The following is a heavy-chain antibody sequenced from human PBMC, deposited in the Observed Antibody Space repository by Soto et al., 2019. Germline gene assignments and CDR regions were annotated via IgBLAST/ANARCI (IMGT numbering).Heavy chain of an antibody. CDR1: GFTFSNYA. Sequence: EEQLLESGGGLVQPGGSLRLSCAASGFTFSNYAMSWVRQAPGKGLEWVSALSGSGGTTFYADSVKGRFAVSRDTSKNTRYLQMNSLRDHCTARYYCAKPGLVTIGFYGRDIWGQGMTVIVSS. CDR2: LSGSGGTT. V-gene: IGHV3-23*01. CDR3: AKPGLVTIGFYGRDI. D-gene: IGHD2-21*01. J-gene: IGHJ6*02.